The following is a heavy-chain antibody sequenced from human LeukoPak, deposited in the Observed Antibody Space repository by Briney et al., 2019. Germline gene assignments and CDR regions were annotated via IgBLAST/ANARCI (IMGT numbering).Heavy chain of an antibody. D-gene: IGHD2-21*02. V-gene: IGHV3-30-3*01. CDR1: GFTFSSYA. Sequence: GGSLRLSCAASGFTFSSYAMHWVRQAPGKGLEWVAVISYDGSNKYYADSVKGRFTISRDNSKNTLYLQMNGLRAEDTAVYYCARAPDQAYCGGDCYSHFDYWGQGTLVTVSS. CDR3: ARAPDQAYCGGDCYSHFDY. CDR2: ISYDGSNK. J-gene: IGHJ4*02.